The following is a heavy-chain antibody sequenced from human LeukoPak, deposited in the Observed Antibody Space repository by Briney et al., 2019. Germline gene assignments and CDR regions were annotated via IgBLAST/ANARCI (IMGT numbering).Heavy chain of an antibody. CDR3: ARVNGDYVDY. V-gene: IGHV4-59*01. CDR1: GVSISSYY. Sequence: SETLSLTCTVSGVSISSYYWSWIRQPPGKGLEWIGYIYYSGSTNYNPSLKSRVTISVDTSKNQFSLLLSSVTAADTAVYYCARVNGDYVDYWGQGTLVTVSS. D-gene: IGHD4-17*01. J-gene: IGHJ4*02. CDR2: IYYSGST.